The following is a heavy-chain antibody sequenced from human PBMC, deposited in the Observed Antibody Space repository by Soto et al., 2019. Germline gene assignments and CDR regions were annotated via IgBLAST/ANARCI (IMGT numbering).Heavy chain of an antibody. V-gene: IGHV1-18*01. Sequence: ASVKVSCKASGYTFTSYGISWVRQAPGQGLEWMGWISANNGNTNYAQKLQGRVTMTTDTSTSTAYMELRRLRSDDTAVYYCGRGIYYGSGRYYWGVWGQGTTVTVSS. J-gene: IGHJ6*02. CDR3: GRGIYYGSGRYYWGV. D-gene: IGHD3-10*01. CDR2: ISANNGNT. CDR1: GYTFTSYG.